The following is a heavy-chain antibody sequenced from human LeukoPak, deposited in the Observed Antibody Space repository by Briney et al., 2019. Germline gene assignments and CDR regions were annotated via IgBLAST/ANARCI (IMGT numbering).Heavy chain of an antibody. CDR3: ARSGQTTVAYLD. CDR2: INRSGST. D-gene: IGHD4-11*01. CDR1: GGSFSAYN. Sequence: SETLSLTCAVNGGSFSAYNWSWIRQPPGKGLEWIGEINRSGSTNYNTSLKSRLDISLDTSKTQFSLKLTSVTAADTAVYYCARSGQTTVAYLDWGQGSLVTVSS. V-gene: IGHV4-34*01. J-gene: IGHJ4*02.